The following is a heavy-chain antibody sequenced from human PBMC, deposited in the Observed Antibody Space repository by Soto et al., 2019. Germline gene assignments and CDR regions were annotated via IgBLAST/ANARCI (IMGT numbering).Heavy chain of an antibody. CDR2: IYYSGST. D-gene: IGHD3-16*01. V-gene: IGHV4-59*01. Sequence: SETLSLTCTVSGGSISSYYWSWIRQPPGKGLEWIGYIYYSGSTNYNPSLKSRVTISVDTSKNQFSLKLSSVTAADTAVYYCARYAADPWGGGWFDPWGQGTLVTVSS. CDR3: ARYAADPWGGGWFDP. CDR1: GGSISSYY. J-gene: IGHJ5*02.